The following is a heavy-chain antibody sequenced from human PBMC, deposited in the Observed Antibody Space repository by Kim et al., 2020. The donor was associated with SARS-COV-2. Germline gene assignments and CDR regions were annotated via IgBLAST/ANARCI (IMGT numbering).Heavy chain of an antibody. V-gene: IGHV3-30*18. D-gene: IGHD5-18*01. CDR3: AKDPAVDTAWWFDP. CDR1: GFTFSSYG. J-gene: IGHJ5*02. CDR2: ISYDGSNK. Sequence: GGSLRLSCAASGFTFSSYGMHWVRQAPGKGLEWVAVISYDGSNKYYADSVKGRFTISRDNSKNTLYLQMNSLRAEDTAVYYCAKDPAVDTAWWFDPWGQGTLVTVSS.